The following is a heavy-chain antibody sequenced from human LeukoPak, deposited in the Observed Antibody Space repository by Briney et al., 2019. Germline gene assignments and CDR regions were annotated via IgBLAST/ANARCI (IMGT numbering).Heavy chain of an antibody. CDR3: AKDGDGITMVRGVRYFQH. CDR1: GFTVSSNY. J-gene: IGHJ1*01. Sequence: PGGSLRLSCAASGFTVSSNYMSWVRQAPGKGLEWVSVIYSGGSTYYADSVKGRFTISRDNSKNTLYLQMNSLRAEDTAVYYCAKDGDGITMVRGVRYFQHWGQGTLVTVSS. V-gene: IGHV3-53*01. D-gene: IGHD3-10*01. CDR2: IYSGGST.